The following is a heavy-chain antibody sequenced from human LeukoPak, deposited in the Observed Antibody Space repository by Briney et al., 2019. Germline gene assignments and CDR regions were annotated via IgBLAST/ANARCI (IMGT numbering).Heavy chain of an antibody. CDR2: ISWNSGSI. CDR1: GFTFDDYA. CDR3: AGGTPSRD. D-gene: IGHD3-10*01. V-gene: IGHV3-9*01. J-gene: IGHJ6*02. Sequence: GGSLRLSCAASGFTFDDYAMHWVRQAPGKGLEWVPGISWNSGSIGYADSVKGRFTISRDNAKNSLYLQMNSLRAEDTALYYCAGGTPSRDWGQGTTVTVSS.